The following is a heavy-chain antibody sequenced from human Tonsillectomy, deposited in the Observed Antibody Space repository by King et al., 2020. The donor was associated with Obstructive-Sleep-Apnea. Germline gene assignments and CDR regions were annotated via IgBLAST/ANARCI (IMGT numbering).Heavy chain of an antibody. CDR1: GDSIRSYY. J-gene: IGHJ6*02. CDR3: ARDWGGKYYYGVDV. D-gene: IGHD3-16*01. Sequence: VQLQESGPGLVKPSETLSLTCSVSGDSIRSYYWSWIRQPPGKGLEWIGNIYYSGSTSYNPSLRSRVTISADTSKNQLSLNLTSVTAADTAVYYCARDWGGKYYYGVDVWGQGTTVTVSS. CDR2: IYYSGST. V-gene: IGHV4-59*01.